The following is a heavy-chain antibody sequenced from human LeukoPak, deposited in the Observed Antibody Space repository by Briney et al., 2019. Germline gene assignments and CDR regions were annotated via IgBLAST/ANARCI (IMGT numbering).Heavy chain of an antibody. D-gene: IGHD5-18*01. Sequence: PGGSLRLFCAASGFTFSSYGMSWVRQAPGEGLEWVSSISGSGGSTYYADSVKGRFTISRDNSKNTLYLQMNSLRAEDTAVYYCAKTRGYSYGNYYYYMDVWGKGTTVTISS. CDR2: ISGSGGST. V-gene: IGHV3-23*01. J-gene: IGHJ6*03. CDR3: AKTRGYSYGNYYYYMDV. CDR1: GFTFSSYG.